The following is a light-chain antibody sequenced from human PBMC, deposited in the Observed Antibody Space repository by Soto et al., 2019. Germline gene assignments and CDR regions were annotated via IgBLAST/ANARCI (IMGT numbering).Light chain of an antibody. CDR2: GAF. J-gene: IGKJ4*01. Sequence: EKVMTQSPAALSVSPGERATLSCRASQSVNSNLAWYQQNPGQAPRLLLDGAFTRATGVPARFIGSASGTEITVAISILQSEDSAVYYCQQYNDWALTVRGGTKVEIK. CDR1: QSVNSN. CDR3: QQYNDWALT. V-gene: IGKV3-15*01.